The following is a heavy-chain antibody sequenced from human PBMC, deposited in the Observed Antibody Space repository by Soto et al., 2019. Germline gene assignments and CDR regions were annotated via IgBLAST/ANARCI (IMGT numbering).Heavy chain of an antibody. D-gene: IGHD3-10*01. J-gene: IGHJ3*02. CDR3: ARAPRDSHYYGSGSYYNGYDAFDI. CDR2: IYTSGST. Sequence: SETLSLTCTVSGGSVSSYYWSWIRQPAGKGLEWIGRIYTSGSTNYNPSLKSRVTMSVDTSKNQLSLKLSSVTAADTAVYYCARAPRDSHYYGSGSYYNGYDAFDIWGQGTMVTVSS. V-gene: IGHV4-4*07. CDR1: GGSVSSYY.